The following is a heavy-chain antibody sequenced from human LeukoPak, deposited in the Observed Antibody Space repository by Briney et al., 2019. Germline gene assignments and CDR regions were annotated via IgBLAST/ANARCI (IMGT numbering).Heavy chain of an antibody. D-gene: IGHD2-8*02. J-gene: IGHJ4*02. CDR2: INQDGSEK. Sequence: GGSLRLSCAASGFTFSSYWMTWVRQAPGKGLEWVANINQDGSEKYYVDSVKGRSTISRDRAKNSLYLQMNSLRAEDTAVYYCARDRTAPDYWGQGTLVTVSS. CDR3: ARDRTAPDY. V-gene: IGHV3-7*01. CDR1: GFTFSSYW.